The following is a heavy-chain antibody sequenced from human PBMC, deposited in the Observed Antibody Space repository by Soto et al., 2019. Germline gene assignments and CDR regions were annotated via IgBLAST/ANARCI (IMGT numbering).Heavy chain of an antibody. CDR2: INHSGST. Sequence: SETLSLTCAVYGGSFSGYYWSWIRQPPGKGLEWIGEINHSGSTNYNPSLKSRVTISVDTSKNQFSLKLSSVTAADTAVYYCARSAVDDGYYYGIDVWGQGTTVTVSS. V-gene: IGHV4-34*01. CDR1: GGSFSGYY. D-gene: IGHD4-17*01. CDR3: ARSAVDDGYYYGIDV. J-gene: IGHJ6*02.